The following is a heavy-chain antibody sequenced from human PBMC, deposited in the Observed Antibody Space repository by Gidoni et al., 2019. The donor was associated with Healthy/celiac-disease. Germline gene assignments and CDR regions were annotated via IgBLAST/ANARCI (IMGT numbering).Heavy chain of an antibody. Sequence: QVQLQESGPGLVKPSQTLSLTCTVSGCSISSGSYYWSWIRQPAGKGLEWIGGIYTSGSTNYNPSLKSRVTISVDTAKTQFSRKLSSVTAADTAVYYCARGGGITMVRGASNWFDPWGQGTLVTVSS. J-gene: IGHJ5*02. CDR3: ARGGGITMVRGASNWFDP. V-gene: IGHV4-61*02. CDR1: GCSISSGSYY. D-gene: IGHD3-10*01. CDR2: IYTSGST.